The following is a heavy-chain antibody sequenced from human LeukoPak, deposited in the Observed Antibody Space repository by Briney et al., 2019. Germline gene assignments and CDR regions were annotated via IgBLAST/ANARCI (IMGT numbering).Heavy chain of an antibody. Sequence: ASVKVSCKASGGTFSSYAISWVRQAPGQGLEWMGGIIPIFGTANYAQKFQGRVTITADKSTSTAYMELGSLRSEDTAVYYCARDASLGYCSGGSCYMPGDAFDIWGQGTMVTVSS. CDR3: ARDASLGYCSGGSCYMPGDAFDI. CDR1: GGTFSSYA. V-gene: IGHV1-69*06. CDR2: IIPIFGTA. D-gene: IGHD2-15*01. J-gene: IGHJ3*02.